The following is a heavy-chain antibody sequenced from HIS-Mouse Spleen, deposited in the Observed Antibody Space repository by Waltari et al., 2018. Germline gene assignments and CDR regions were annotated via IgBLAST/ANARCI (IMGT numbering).Heavy chain of an antibody. Sequence: QLQLQESGPGLVKPSETLSLTCTVSGCPISRSSSYCGWIRQPPGKGLEWIGSIYYSGSTYYNPSLKSRVTISVDTSKNQFSLKLSSVTAADTAVYYCAREIPYSSSWYDWYFDLWGRGTLVTVSS. J-gene: IGHJ2*01. CDR1: GCPISRSSSY. CDR2: IYYSGST. CDR3: AREIPYSSSWYDWYFDL. D-gene: IGHD6-13*01. V-gene: IGHV4-39*07.